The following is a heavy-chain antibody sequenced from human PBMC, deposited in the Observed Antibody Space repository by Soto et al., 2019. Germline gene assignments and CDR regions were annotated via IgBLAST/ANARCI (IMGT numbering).Heavy chain of an antibody. D-gene: IGHD2-15*01. V-gene: IGHV3-23*01. Sequence: GGSLRLSCAASGFTFSSYAMSWVRQAPGKGLEWVSAISGSGGSTYYADSVKGRFTISRDNSKNTLYLQMNSLRAEDTAVYYCAKNPLGYCSGGSCADYYYYYYMDVWGKGTTVTVSS. J-gene: IGHJ6*03. CDR1: GFTFSSYA. CDR2: ISGSGGST. CDR3: AKNPLGYCSGGSCADYYYYYYMDV.